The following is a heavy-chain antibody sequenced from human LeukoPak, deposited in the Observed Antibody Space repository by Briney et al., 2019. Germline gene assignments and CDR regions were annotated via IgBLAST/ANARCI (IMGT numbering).Heavy chain of an antibody. V-gene: IGHV4-59*01. Sequence: SETLSLTCTVSGGSISSYYWSWIRQPPGKGLEWIGYISYSGSTTYNPSLKSRLTISVDTSKNQFSLKLSSVTAADTAVYYCARDNHMDVWGKGTTVTISS. CDR1: GGSISSYY. CDR3: ARDNHMDV. D-gene: IGHD1-14*01. CDR2: ISYSGST. J-gene: IGHJ6*03.